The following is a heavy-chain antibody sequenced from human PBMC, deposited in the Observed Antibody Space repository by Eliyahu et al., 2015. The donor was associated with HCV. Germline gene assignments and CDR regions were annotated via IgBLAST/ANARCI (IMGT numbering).Heavy chain of an antibody. Sequence: QVQQEPWGAGLLKPSETLSLSCTVHGGPFSAYXWSWIRQPPGRGLEWIGEITHSRSTNYNPSLKRRVTISMDTSKNQFSLKVNSVTAADTAVYYCAVVPATVGSFYNWFDPWGQGTQVIVSS. CDR2: ITHSRST. D-gene: IGHD2-2*01. J-gene: IGHJ5*02. CDR1: GGPFSAYX. V-gene: IGHV4-34*02. CDR3: AVVPATVGSFYNWFDP.